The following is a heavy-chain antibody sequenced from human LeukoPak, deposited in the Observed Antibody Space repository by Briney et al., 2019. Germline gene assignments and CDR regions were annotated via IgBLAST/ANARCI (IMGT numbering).Heavy chain of an antibody. D-gene: IGHD6-6*01. CDR2: IYYSGST. J-gene: IGHJ4*02. V-gene: IGHV4-39*01. CDR1: GGSISSSNCY. Sequence: ASETLSLTCTVSGGSISSSNCYWGWIRQPPGKGLEWIGSIYYSGSTYYNPSLKSRVTISVDTSKNHFSLKLSSVTAADTAVYYCARHAHLASRPSDYWGQGTLVTVSS. CDR3: ARHAHLASRPSDY.